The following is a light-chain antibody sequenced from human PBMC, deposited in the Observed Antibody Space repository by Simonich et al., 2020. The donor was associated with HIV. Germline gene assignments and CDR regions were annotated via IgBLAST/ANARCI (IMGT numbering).Light chain of an antibody. Sequence: DIQMTQSPFSLSASVGDRVIITCRSSPSIISYLNWYQQKPGEAPKLLLYAASRLESGVPSRFSGSGSGTDCTLTISSLQPEDFATYYCQQYYSTRTFGQGTKVEIK. J-gene: IGKJ1*01. CDR2: AAS. CDR1: PSIISY. V-gene: IGKV1-NL1*01. CDR3: QQYYSTRT.